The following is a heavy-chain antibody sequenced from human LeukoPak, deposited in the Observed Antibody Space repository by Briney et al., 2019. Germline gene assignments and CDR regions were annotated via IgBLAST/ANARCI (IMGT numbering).Heavy chain of an antibody. CDR2: IYYSGST. CDR1: GGSVSSGSYC. Sequence: PSETLSLTCTVSGGSVSSGSYCWSWIRQPPGKGLEWIGYIYYSGSTNHNPSLKSRVTISVDTSKNQFSLKLSSVTAADTAVYYCASNRFYDFWSGRPTYNWFDPWGQGTLVTVSS. D-gene: IGHD3-3*01. V-gene: IGHV4-61*01. CDR3: ASNRFYDFWSGRPTYNWFDP. J-gene: IGHJ5*02.